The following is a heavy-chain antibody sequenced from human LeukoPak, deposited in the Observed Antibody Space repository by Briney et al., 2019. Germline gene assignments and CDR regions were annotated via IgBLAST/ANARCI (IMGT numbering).Heavy chain of an antibody. D-gene: IGHD5-18*01. CDR1: GFTFDDYA. J-gene: IGHJ4*02. V-gene: IGHV3-9*01. CDR2: ISWNSGSI. Sequence: GRSLRLSCAASGFTFDDYAMHWVRQAPGKGQEWVSGISWNSGSIGYADSVKGRFTISRDNAKNSLYLQMNSLRAEDTALYYCAKTDTAMVKGYFEYWGQGTLVTVSS. CDR3: AKTDTAMVKGYFEY.